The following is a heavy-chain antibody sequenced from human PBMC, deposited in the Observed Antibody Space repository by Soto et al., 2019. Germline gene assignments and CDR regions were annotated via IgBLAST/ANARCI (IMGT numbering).Heavy chain of an antibody. V-gene: IGHV3-48*02. CDR2: ISSSSDTI. J-gene: IGHJ6*02. CDR3: ARDAYSSSWSDYYYGMDV. CDR1: GFTFSTYS. Sequence: GGSLRLSCAASGFTFSTYSMNWVRQAPGKGLQWVSYISSSSDTIYYADSLKGRFTISRDNAKNSLYLQMNSLRDEDTAVYYCARDAYSSSWSDYYYGMDVWGQGTTVTVSS. D-gene: IGHD6-13*01.